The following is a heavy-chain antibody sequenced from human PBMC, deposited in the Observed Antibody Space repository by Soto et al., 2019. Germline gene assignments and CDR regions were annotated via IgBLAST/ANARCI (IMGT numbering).Heavy chain of an antibody. CDR3: ARHARERFGGSGYPLQY. Sequence: PGESLKISCQGSGYSFTSYWIGWVRQMPGKGLEWMGIIYPGDSDTRYSPSFQGQVTISADKSISTAYLQWSSLKASDTAMYYCARHARERFGGSGYPLQYWGQGTLVTVSS. V-gene: IGHV5-51*01. D-gene: IGHD2-15*01. CDR2: IYPGDSDT. CDR1: GYSFTSYW. J-gene: IGHJ4*02.